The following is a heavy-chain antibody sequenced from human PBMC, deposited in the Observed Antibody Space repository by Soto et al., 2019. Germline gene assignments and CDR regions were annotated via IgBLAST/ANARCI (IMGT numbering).Heavy chain of an antibody. CDR1: GFTFSDFA. CDR3: AKMEGMDPWAYSFDY. V-gene: IGHV3-23*01. J-gene: IGHJ4*02. D-gene: IGHD2-2*03. CDR2: IYGGGNGP. Sequence: EVQVLESGGGLVQPGGSLRLSCAATGFTFSDFAMSLVRQAPGKGLEWVSRIYGGGNGPHYADSVKGRVTISRDNSKNTLYLHMNSLSAEDTAVYYCAKMEGMDPWAYSFDYWGQGTLVTVSS.